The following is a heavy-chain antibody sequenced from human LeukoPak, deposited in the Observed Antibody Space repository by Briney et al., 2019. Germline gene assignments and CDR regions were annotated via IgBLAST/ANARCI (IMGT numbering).Heavy chain of an antibody. CDR3: ARHNKGSGSYSHYYYYYYMDV. V-gene: IGHV4-39*01. Sequence: SETLSLTCTVSGGSISSSSYYWGWIRQPPGKGLEWIGSIYYSGSTYYNPSLKSRVTISVDTSKNQFSLKLSSATAADTAVYYCARHNKGSGSYSHYYYYYYMDVWGKGTTVTVSS. CDR1: GGSISSSSYY. CDR2: IYYSGST. D-gene: IGHD3-10*01. J-gene: IGHJ6*03.